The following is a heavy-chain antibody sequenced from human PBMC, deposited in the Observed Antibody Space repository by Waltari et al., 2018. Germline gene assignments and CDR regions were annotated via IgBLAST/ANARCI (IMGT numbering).Heavy chain of an antibody. V-gene: IGHV1-69-2*01. J-gene: IGHJ4*02. CDR2: VDPEDGET. CDR1: GYTFTDYY. Sequence: VQLVQSGAEVKKPGASVKVSCKASGYTFTDYYMHWVQQAPGKGLEWMGRVDPEDGETIYAEKFQGRVTITADTSTDTAYMELSSVTAADTAVYYCARGDRYCSGGSCYDYWGQGTLVTVSS. D-gene: IGHD2-15*01. CDR3: ARGDRYCSGGSCYDY.